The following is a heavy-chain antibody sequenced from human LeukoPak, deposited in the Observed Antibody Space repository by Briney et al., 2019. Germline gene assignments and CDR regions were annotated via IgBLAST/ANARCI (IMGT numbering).Heavy chain of an antibody. CDR3: AREGANYYFDY. V-gene: IGHV3-66*01. D-gene: IGHD1-26*01. CDR1: GFTVSSNY. Sequence: GGSLRLSCAASGFTVSSNYMSWVRQAPGKGLEWVSVIYSGGSTYYADSVKGRFTISRDNSKNTLYLQMNRLRAEDTAVYYCAREGANYYFDYWGQGTLVTVSS. CDR2: IYSGGST. J-gene: IGHJ4*02.